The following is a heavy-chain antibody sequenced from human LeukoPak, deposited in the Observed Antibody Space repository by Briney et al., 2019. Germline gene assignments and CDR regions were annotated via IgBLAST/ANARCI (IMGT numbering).Heavy chain of an antibody. Sequence: SETLSLTCAVYGGSFSGYYWSWIRQPPGKGLEWIGEINHSGSTNYNPSRKSRVTIPVGTFKNQFFLTLSPLTTAGTGVYYCARAYYYGPPDYWGQGSLVTVSS. D-gene: IGHD3-10*01. CDR1: GGSFSGYY. V-gene: IGHV4-34*01. CDR2: INHSGST. J-gene: IGHJ4*02. CDR3: ARAYYYGPPDY.